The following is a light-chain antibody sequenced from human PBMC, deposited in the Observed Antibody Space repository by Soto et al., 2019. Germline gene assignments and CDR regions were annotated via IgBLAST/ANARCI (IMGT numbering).Light chain of an antibody. V-gene: IGKV3-20*01. CDR1: QSVSSTF. CDR3: QQYGSSQAT. CDR2: GAS. J-gene: IGKJ1*01. Sequence: EIVLTQSPGTLSLSPGASAPLSCRASQSVSSTFLAWYQHKPGRPPRLLIHGASSRATGIPDRFTGSGSGTDFTLTISRLEPEDFAVYYCQQYGSSQATFGQGTKVDIK.